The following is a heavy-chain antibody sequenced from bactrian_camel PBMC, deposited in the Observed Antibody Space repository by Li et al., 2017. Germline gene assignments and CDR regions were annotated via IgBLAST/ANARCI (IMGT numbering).Heavy chain of an antibody. V-gene: IGHV3S53*01. J-gene: IGHJ4*01. CDR2: LDRDGTT. CDR3: TADGCINGDYGFEFAY. D-gene: IGHD4*01. Sequence: VQLVESGGGEVEAGRSLRLSCVASAMTYASSCLAWFRQVPGKEREGVAALDRDGTTSYADSVKGRFTISLDNAKNTLALQMNSLKPEDTAVYYCTADGCINGDYGFEFAYWGQG. CDR1: AMTYASSC.